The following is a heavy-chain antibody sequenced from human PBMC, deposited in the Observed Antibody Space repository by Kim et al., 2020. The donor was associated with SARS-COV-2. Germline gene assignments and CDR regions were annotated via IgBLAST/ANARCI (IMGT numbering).Heavy chain of an antibody. CDR3: TRHLEDGWFGEPFLYGMDV. J-gene: IGHJ6*02. CDR2: IRSKANSYAT. Sequence: GGSLRLSCAASGFTFSGSAMHWVRQASGKGLEWVGRIRSKANSYATAYAASVKGRFTISRDDSKNTAYLQMNSLKTEDTAVYYCTRHLEDGWFGEPFLYGMDVWGQGTTVTVSS. CDR1: GFTFSGSA. V-gene: IGHV3-73*01. D-gene: IGHD3-10*01.